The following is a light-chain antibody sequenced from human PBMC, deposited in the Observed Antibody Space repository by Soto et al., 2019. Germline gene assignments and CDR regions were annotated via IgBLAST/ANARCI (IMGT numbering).Light chain of an antibody. CDR1: STDVGGYNY. CDR2: EVS. J-gene: IGLJ1*01. Sequence: QSVLTQPPSASGSPRQSVTISCTGTSTDVGGYNYISWYQHHPGKGPKLIIYEVSERPSGVPDRFSGSKSGNTASLTVSGLQAEDEADYYCDSYAGSNYRGVYGSGTKDTVL. CDR3: DSYAGSNYRGV. V-gene: IGLV2-8*01.